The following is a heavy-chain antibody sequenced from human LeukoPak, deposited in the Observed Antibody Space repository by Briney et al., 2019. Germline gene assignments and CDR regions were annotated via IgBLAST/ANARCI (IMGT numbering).Heavy chain of an antibody. CDR3: ARIYYYDTSGYYY. CDR2: INPISGST. D-gene: IGHD3-22*01. CDR1: GYTFTNYY. V-gene: IGHV1-2*02. Sequence: ASVKVSCKASGYTFTNYYIHWVRQAPGQGPEWMGWINPISGSTNYAQNFQGRVTMTRDTSISTAYMDLSRLRSDDTAMYYCARIYYYDTSGYYYWGQGTLVTVSS. J-gene: IGHJ4*02.